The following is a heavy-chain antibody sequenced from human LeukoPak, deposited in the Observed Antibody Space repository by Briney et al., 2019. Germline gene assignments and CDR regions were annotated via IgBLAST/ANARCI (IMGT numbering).Heavy chain of an antibody. J-gene: IGHJ3*02. V-gene: IGHV3-30*04. Sequence: GTSLRHSCAASGLNFKSYAEQCLRQAPGEGLEWVGLISYGGIDKSYADSVKGRLSICRDTSKKPLSRKMSCVSAADTAMYYCARFLWSDSVGLDIWGLGTMVIVSS. CDR3: ARFLWSDSVGLDI. CDR1: GLNFKSYA. D-gene: IGHD3-3*01. CDR2: ISYGGIDK.